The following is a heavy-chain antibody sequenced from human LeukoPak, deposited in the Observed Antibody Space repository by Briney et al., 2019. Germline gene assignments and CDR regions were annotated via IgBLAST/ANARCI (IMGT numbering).Heavy chain of an antibody. CDR3: AKVPSPYSNGYSDFDY. CDR1: GFTFSSYA. V-gene: IGHV3-23*01. CDR2: ISGSGGST. D-gene: IGHD2-2*03. Sequence: GGSLRLSCAASGFTFSSYAMSWVRQAPGKGLEWVSAISGSGGSTYYADSVKGRFTISRDSSKNTLYLQMNSLRAEDTAVYYCAKVPSPYSNGYSDFDYWGQGTLVTVSS. J-gene: IGHJ4*02.